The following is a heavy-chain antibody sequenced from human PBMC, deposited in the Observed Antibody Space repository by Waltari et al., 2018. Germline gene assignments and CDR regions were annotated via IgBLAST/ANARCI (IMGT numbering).Heavy chain of an antibody. CDR2: IYTSGCT. D-gene: IGHD3-22*01. Sequence: QVQLQESGPGLVKPSETLSLTCTVSGGSISSYYWSWIRQPPGKGLEWIGYIYTSGCTNYNPSLKSRVTISLDTSKNQFSLKLSSVTAADTAVYYCARAYDSSGYYVSYWYFDLWGRGTLVTVSS. J-gene: IGHJ2*01. CDR1: GGSISSYY. V-gene: IGHV4-4*09. CDR3: ARAYDSSGYYVSYWYFDL.